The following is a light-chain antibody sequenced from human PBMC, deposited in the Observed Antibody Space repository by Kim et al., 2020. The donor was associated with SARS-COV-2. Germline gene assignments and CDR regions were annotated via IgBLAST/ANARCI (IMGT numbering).Light chain of an antibody. CDR2: GAS. CDR1: QGISHS. J-gene: IGKJ1*01. V-gene: IGKV1-27*01. Sequence: DIQMAQSPSSLSASVGDRVTITCRASQGISHSLAWYRQKPGKVPMLLIYGASTLQSGVPSSFSGSGSGTDFTLTISSLQPEDAATYYCQKYDSAPWTFGQGTKVDIK. CDR3: QKYDSAPWT.